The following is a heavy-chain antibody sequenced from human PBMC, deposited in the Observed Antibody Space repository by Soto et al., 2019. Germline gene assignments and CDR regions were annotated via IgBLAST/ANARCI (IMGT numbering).Heavy chain of an antibody. V-gene: IGHV4-39*01. CDR2: IYYSGST. CDR1: GGSISSSSYY. J-gene: IGHJ4*02. CDR3: ARPGIVGATTHFDY. D-gene: IGHD1-26*01. Sequence: PSETLSLTCTVSGGSISSSSYYWGWIRQPPGKGLEWIGCIYYSGSTYYNPSLKSRVTISVDTSKNQFSLKLSSVTAADTAVYYCARPGIVGATTHFDYWGQGTLVTVSS.